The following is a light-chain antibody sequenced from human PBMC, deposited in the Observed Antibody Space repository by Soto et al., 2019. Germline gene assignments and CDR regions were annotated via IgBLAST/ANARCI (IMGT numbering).Light chain of an antibody. J-gene: IGLJ1*01. CDR2: DDS. CDR1: NIGSKS. CDR3: QVWHSSSDNYV. Sequence: YALTQQPSLSVAPGPPARITCGGNNIGSKSVHWYQQMPGQAPVLVVYDDSDRPSGIPERFSGSNSGNTATLTISRVEAGDEADYYCQVWHSSSDNYVFRTGTKVTVL. V-gene: IGLV3-21*02.